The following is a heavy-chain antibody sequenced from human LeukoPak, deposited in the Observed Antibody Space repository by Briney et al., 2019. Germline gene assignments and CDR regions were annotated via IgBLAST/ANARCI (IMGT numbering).Heavy chain of an antibody. Sequence: GGSLRLSCAASGFTFSSYSMNGVRQAPGKGLEGVAVISYDGSNKYYADSVKGRFTISRDNSKNTLYLQMNSLRAEDTAVYYCAREALRWPDGLYFDYWGQGTLVTVSS. J-gene: IGHJ4*02. D-gene: IGHD4-23*01. CDR3: AREALRWPDGLYFDY. CDR2: ISYDGSNK. CDR1: GFTFSSYS. V-gene: IGHV3-30*03.